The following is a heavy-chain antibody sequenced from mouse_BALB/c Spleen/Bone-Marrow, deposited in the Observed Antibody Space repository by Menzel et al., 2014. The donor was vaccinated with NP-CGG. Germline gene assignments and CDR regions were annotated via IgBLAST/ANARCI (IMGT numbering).Heavy chain of an antibody. Sequence: QLQESGPELVKPGASVKVSCKASGYAFTNYNMNWVKQSHGKSLEWIGYIDPYSGGTNYNQKFRGKATLTVDKSSSTAYMHLNSLTSEDPAVYYCSRGVLAYFDYWGQGTTLTVSS. J-gene: IGHJ2*01. D-gene: IGHD2-14*01. CDR2: IDPYSGGT. V-gene: IGHV1S135*01. CDR3: SRGVLAYFDY. CDR1: GYAFTNYN.